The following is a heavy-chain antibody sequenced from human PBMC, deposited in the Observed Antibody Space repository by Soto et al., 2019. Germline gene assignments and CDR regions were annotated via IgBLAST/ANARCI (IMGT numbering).Heavy chain of an antibody. Sequence: LSLTCTVAGGSVISGSYYWSWIRQPPGKGLEWIGYMDDSGSTNWNPSLKSRVTISVDTSKNKFSLKLSSVTAADTAVYYCARMGSSWAVSGIYYCYGMDLWAQGATVTVSS. CDR3: ARMGSSWAVSGIYYCYGMDL. J-gene: IGHJ6*02. CDR2: MDDSGST. CDR1: GGSVISGSYY. V-gene: IGHV4-61*01. D-gene: IGHD6-13*01.